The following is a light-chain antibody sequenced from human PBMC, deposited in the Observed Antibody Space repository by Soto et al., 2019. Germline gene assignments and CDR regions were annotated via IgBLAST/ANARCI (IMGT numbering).Light chain of an antibody. Sequence: QSVLTQVVSVSGSPGQSITISCTGTSSDVANYNHVSWYQQHPGKAPKLVIYNVDYRPSGVSNRFSGSKSGNTASLTISGLQAEDEAYYYCSSYTNTDTVLFGGGTKLTVL. CDR2: NVD. V-gene: IGLV2-14*03. CDR3: SSYTNTDTVL. J-gene: IGLJ2*01. CDR1: SSDVANYNH.